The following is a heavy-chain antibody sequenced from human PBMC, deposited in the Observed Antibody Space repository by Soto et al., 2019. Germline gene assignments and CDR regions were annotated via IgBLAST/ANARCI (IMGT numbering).Heavy chain of an antibody. CDR1: GGTFSSYA. CDR2: IIPIFGTA. D-gene: IGHD5-12*01. CDR3: ARDPYSGYPRGWFDP. J-gene: IGHJ5*02. Sequence: GASVKVSCKASGGTFSSYAISWVRQAPGQGLEWMGGIIPIFGTANYAQKFQGRVTITADESTSTAYMELSSLRSEDTAVYYCARDPYSGYPRGWFDPWGQGTLVTVSS. V-gene: IGHV1-69*13.